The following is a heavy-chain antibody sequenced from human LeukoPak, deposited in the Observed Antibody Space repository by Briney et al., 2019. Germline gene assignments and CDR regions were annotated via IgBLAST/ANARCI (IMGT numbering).Heavy chain of an antibody. J-gene: IGHJ4*02. V-gene: IGHV4-59*11. CDR3: ARAKNYFDY. CDR2: VYNSGST. CDR1: GGSISSLY. Sequence: SETLSLTCTVSGGSISSLYWSWIRQPPGKGLEWIGYVYNSGSTIYNPPLKSRVTISVDMSKNQFSLKLRSVTAADTAVYYCARAKNYFDYWGQGTLVTVSS.